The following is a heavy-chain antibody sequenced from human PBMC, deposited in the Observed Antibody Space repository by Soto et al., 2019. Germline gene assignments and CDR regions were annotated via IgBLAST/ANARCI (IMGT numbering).Heavy chain of an antibody. D-gene: IGHD3-10*01. J-gene: IGHJ6*02. CDR1: CGSMTSGNKS. CDR3: ARELPRRQGRNMDV. CDR2: INHRGSW. Sequence: SETLSLTRTVTCGSMTSGNKSWTWIRHGRGEGLEGLGYINHRGSWYYNPSLKSRVHMSVDTSKNQFSLNLSSVTAADTAMYYCARELPRRQGRNMDVWGPWTTVTV. V-gene: IGHV4-31*03.